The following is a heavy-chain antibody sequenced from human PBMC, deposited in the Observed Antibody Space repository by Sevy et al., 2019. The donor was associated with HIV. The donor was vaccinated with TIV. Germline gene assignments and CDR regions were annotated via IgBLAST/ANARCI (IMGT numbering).Heavy chain of an antibody. D-gene: IGHD6-13*01. CDR3: AGAAGVVSDPYYYYYYGMDV. CDR1: GGTFSSYA. J-gene: IGHJ6*02. V-gene: IGHV1-69*13. CDR2: IIPIFGTA. Sequence: ASVKVSCKASGGTFSSYAISWVRQAPGQGLEWMGGIIPIFGTANYAQKFQGRVTITADESTSTAYMELSSLRSEDTAAYYWAGAAGVVSDPYYYYYYGMDVWGQGTTVTVSS.